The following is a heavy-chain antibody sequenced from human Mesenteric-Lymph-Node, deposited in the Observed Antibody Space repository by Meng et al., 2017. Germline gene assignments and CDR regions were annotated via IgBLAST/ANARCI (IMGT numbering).Heavy chain of an antibody. Sequence: AQLHQSGPGLVKPSQTLPLPCTVSGGSISSGDYYWSWIRQPPGKGLEWIGYIYYSGSTNYNPSLKSRVTISVDTSKNQFSLKLSSVTATDTAVYYCARQSGYFDYWGQGTLVTASS. CDR2: IYYSGST. CDR1: GGSISSGDYY. J-gene: IGHJ4*02. V-gene: IGHV4-30-4*01. D-gene: IGHD3-10*01. CDR3: ARQSGYFDY.